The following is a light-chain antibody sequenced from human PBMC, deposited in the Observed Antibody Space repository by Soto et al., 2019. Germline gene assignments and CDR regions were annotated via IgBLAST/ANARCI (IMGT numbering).Light chain of an antibody. Sequence: EIVLTQSPGTLSLSPGDRATLSCRASQSVSSNYLAWYRQKPGQAPRLLIYGASIRATGIPDRFSGSGSGTDFTLTIRRLEPEDFAVYFCHQYGSSPRTFGQGTKVEIK. CDR2: GAS. CDR3: HQYGSSPRT. CDR1: QSVSSNY. V-gene: IGKV3-20*01. J-gene: IGKJ1*01.